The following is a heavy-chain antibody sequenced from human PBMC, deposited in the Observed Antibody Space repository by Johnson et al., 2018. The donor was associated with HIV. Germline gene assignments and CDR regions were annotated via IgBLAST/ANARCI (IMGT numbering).Heavy chain of an antibody. CDR2: IRYDGSNK. CDR1: GFTFSSYG. CDR3: ARGRDSIGDGGAFDI. V-gene: IGHV3-33*01. D-gene: IGHD3-10*01. J-gene: IGHJ3*02. Sequence: QVQLVESGGGVVQPGRSLRLSCAASGFTFSSYGMHWVRQAPGKGLEWVAFIRYDGSNKYYADSVKGRFTISRDNAKNSLYLQMNSLRVEDTAVYYCARGRDSIGDGGAFDIWGQGTMVTVSS.